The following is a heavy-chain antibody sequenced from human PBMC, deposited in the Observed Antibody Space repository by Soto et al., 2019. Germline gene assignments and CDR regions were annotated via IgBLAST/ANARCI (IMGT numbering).Heavy chain of an antibody. J-gene: IGHJ4*02. CDR2: INAGNGNT. Sequence: QVQLVQSGAEVKKPGASVKVSCKASGYTFTNYAMHWVRQAPGQRLEWMGWINAGNGNTKYSQQFQVRVTITRDTSASTAYMELSSLRSEDTAVYYCARSSGYYYLEYWGQGTLVTVSS. D-gene: IGHD3-22*01. CDR3: ARSSGYYYLEY. V-gene: IGHV1-3*01. CDR1: GYTFTNYA.